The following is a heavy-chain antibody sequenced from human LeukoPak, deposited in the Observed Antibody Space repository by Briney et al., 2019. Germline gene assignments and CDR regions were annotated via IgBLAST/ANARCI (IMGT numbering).Heavy chain of an antibody. CDR1: GGTFSSYT. CDR3: ARNGIFGVASGVGMDV. CDR2: IIPILGIA. Sequence: ASVKVSCKASGGTFSSYTISWVRQAPGQGLEWMGRIIPILGIANYAQKFQGRVTITADKSTSTAYMALSGLRSEDTAVYYCARNGIFGVASGVGMDVWGQGTTVTVSS. V-gene: IGHV1-69*02. J-gene: IGHJ6*02. D-gene: IGHD3-3*01.